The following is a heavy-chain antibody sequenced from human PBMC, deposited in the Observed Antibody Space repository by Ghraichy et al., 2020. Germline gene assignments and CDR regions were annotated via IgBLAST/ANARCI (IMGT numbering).Heavy chain of an antibody. CDR2: ISYDGSNK. J-gene: IGHJ4*02. CDR1: GFTFSSYG. V-gene: IGHV3-30*03. Sequence: GGSLRLSCAASGFTFSSYGMHWVRQAPGKGLEWVAVISYDGSNKYYADSVKGRFTISRDNSKNTLYLQMNSLRAEDTAVYYCAMVAVAGEIDYWGQGTLVTVSS. D-gene: IGHD6-19*01. CDR3: AMVAVAGEIDY.